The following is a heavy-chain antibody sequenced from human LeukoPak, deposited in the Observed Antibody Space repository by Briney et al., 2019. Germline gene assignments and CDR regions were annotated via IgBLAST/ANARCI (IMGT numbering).Heavy chain of an antibody. J-gene: IGHJ4*02. Sequence: QPGGSLRLSCAGSGFTFSSYWMHWVRQAPGKGLVWVSRINSDGSSTSYADSVKGRFTISRDNAKNTLYPQMNSLRAEDTAVYYCARDSSSREYYFDYWGQGTLVTVSS. CDR1: GFTFSSYW. V-gene: IGHV3-74*01. CDR2: INSDGSST. CDR3: ARDSSSREYYFDY. D-gene: IGHD6-6*01.